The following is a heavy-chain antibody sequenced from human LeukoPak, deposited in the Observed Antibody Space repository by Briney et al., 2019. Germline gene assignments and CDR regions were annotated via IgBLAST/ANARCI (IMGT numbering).Heavy chain of an antibody. CDR2: IKQDGSEK. D-gene: IGHD3-22*01. CDR1: GFTFSSYW. CDR3: ARDLRTYYPRHFDS. J-gene: IGHJ4*02. V-gene: IGHV3-7*04. Sequence: GGSLRLSCAASGFTFSSYWMTWVRQAPGKGLEWVANIKQDGSEKYYVDSVKGRFTISRDNAKNSLYLQLNSLRAEDTAVYFCARDLRTYYPRHFDSWGQETLVTVSS.